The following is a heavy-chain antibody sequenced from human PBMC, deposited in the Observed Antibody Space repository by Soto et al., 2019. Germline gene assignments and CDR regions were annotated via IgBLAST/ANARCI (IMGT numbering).Heavy chain of an antibody. CDR2: IYYSGST. V-gene: IGHV4-31*03. CDR1: GGSISSGGYY. CDR3: ARVPDDFGSGTVDY. D-gene: IGHD3-3*01. J-gene: IGHJ4*02. Sequence: QVQLQESGPGLVKPSQTLSLTCTVSGGSISSGGYYWSWIRQHPGKGLEWIGYIYYSGSTYYNPSLKSRVTVSVDTSKNQFSLKLSSVTAADTAVYYCARVPDDFGSGTVDYWGQGTLVTVSS.